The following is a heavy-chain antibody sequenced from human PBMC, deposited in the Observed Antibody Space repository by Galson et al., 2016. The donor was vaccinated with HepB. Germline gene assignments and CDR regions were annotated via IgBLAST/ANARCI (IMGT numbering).Heavy chain of an antibody. CDR3: ARDMSRRENSGYHAFDI. Sequence: SLRLSCAASGFTFRNHWMSWVRQAPGKGLEWVANINQDVSEKYYVDSVKGRVTISRDNAKNALYLQMNSLGAEDTAVYYCARDMSRRENSGYHAFDIWGQGTMVTVSS. J-gene: IGHJ3*02. V-gene: IGHV3-7*05. CDR2: INQDVSEK. CDR1: GFTFRNHW. D-gene: IGHD3-22*01.